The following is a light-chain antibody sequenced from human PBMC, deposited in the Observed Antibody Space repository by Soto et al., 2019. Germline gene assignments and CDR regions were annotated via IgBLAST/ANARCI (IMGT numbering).Light chain of an antibody. CDR1: SSDVGGYNY. V-gene: IGLV2-14*01. Sequence: QSVLTQPPSASGSPGQSVAISCTGTSSDVGGYNYVSWYQQHPGKAPKLMIYEVSNRPSGVSNRFSGSKSGNTASLTISGLQAEDEADYYCNSFTSRSTYVFGTGTKVTVL. CDR3: NSFTSRSTYV. J-gene: IGLJ1*01. CDR2: EVS.